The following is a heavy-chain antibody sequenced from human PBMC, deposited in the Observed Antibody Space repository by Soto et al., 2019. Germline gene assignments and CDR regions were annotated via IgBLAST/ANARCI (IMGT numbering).Heavy chain of an antibody. V-gene: IGHV4-59*08. CDR2: IYYGGST. J-gene: IGHJ4*02. CDR3: ARPGRDWGSLEY. Sequence: WTWIRQPPGKGLEWIAFIYYGGSTIYNPSLKSRVTISVDTSKNQFSLNLNSVTAADTAVYYCARPGRDWGSLEYWGQGTRVTVSS. D-gene: IGHD7-27*01.